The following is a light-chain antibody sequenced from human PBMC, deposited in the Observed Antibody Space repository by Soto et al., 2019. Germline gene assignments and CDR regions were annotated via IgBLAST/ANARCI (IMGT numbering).Light chain of an antibody. Sequence: QSALTQPASVSGSPGQSITISCTGTSSDVGGYNYVSWYQQHPGKAPKLMIYEVSNRPSGVSNRFSGSKSDNTASLTISGLQAEDEADYYCTSYTSSRTLVFGGGTKVTVL. J-gene: IGLJ2*01. CDR3: TSYTSSRTLV. CDR1: SSDVGGYNY. V-gene: IGLV2-14*01. CDR2: EVS.